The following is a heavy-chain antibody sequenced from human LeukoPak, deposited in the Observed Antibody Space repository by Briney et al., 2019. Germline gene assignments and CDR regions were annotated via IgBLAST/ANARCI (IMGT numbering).Heavy chain of an antibody. V-gene: IGHV1-69*04. CDR2: IIPILGIA. D-gene: IGHD5-24*01. CDR3: ARDLDRDGYSITVDY. Sequence: VASVKVSCKASGGTFSSYAISWVRQAPGQGLEWMGRIIPILGIANYAQKFQGRVTITAGKSTSTAYMELSSLRSEDTAVYYCARDLDRDGYSITVDYWGQGTLVTVSS. CDR1: GGTFSSYA. J-gene: IGHJ4*02.